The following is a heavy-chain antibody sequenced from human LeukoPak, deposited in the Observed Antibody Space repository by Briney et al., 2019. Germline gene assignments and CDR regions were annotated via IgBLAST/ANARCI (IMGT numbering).Heavy chain of an antibody. V-gene: IGHV3-30*18. CDR2: ISYDGSNK. CDR3: AKWRGGSFSSWHVDY. D-gene: IGHD6-13*01. Sequence: GRSLRLSCAASGFTFSSYGMHWVRQAPGKGLEWVAVISYDGSNKYYADSVKGRFTISRDNSKNTLYLQLNSLRAEDTAVYYCAKWRGGSFSSWHVDYWGQGTLVTVSS. J-gene: IGHJ4*02. CDR1: GFTFSSYG.